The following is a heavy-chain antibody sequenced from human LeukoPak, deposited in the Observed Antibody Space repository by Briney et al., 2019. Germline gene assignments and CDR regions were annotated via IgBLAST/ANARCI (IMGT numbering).Heavy chain of an antibody. CDR2: ISGSGGST. J-gene: IGHJ6*03. D-gene: IGHD5-18*01. CDR1: GFTFSSYA. V-gene: IGHV3-23*01. Sequence: GGSLRLSCAASGFTFSSYAMSWVRQAPGKGLEWVSAISGSGGSTYYADSVKGRFTISRDNSKNTLYLQMNSLRAEDTAVYYCAKVRTEHSYGSPMDVWGKGTTVTVSS. CDR3: AKVRTEHSYGSPMDV.